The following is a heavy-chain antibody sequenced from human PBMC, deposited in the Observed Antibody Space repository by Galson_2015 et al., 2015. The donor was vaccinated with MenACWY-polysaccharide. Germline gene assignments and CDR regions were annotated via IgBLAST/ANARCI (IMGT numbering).Heavy chain of an antibody. CDR2: INPNNGGT. CDR1: GYTFIGYY. J-gene: IGHJ4*02. Sequence: SVKVSCEASGYTFIGYYMHWVRQAPGQGLEWMGWINPNNGGTDFARKFRGRITMTRDTSISTAYMELNRLTSDDTAVYDCAREQDSRSLDYWGQGTLVTVSS. V-gene: IGHV1-2*02. D-gene: IGHD4-11*01. CDR3: AREQDSRSLDY.